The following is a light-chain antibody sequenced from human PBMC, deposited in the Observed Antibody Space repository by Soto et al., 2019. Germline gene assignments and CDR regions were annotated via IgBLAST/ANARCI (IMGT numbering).Light chain of an antibody. J-gene: IGLJ1*01. Sequence: QSALTQPASVSGSPGQSITISCPGTASALVGCTYVPWYQRPTGKAPKLMIYKVSTRPSGVSNRFSGSKSGNTASLTISGLQAEDEADYYCSSYTSSSTPYVFGAGTKLTVL. CDR3: SSYTSSSTPYV. CDR2: KVS. V-gene: IGLV2-14*01. CDR1: ASALVGCTY.